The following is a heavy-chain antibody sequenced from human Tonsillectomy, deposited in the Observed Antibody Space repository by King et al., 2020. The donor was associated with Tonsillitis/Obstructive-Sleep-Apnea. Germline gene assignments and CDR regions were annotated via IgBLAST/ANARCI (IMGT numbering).Heavy chain of an antibody. V-gene: IGHV3-48*02. D-gene: IGHD6-19*01. J-gene: IGHJ4*02. CDR3: AGGGWDY. CDR1: GFTFSSYS. Sequence: VQLVESGGGLVQPGGSLRLSCTASGFTFSSYSMNWVRQAPGKGLEWVSYISSSSSTTYYADSVKGRFTISRDNAKNSLYLQMTSLRDEVTAIYYCAGGGWDYWGQGTLVTVSS. CDR2: ISSSSSTT.